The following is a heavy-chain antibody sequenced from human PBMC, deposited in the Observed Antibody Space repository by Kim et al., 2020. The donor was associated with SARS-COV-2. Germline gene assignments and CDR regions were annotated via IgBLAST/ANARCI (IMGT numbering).Heavy chain of an antibody. CDR3: AKPPLTYLPVLLWFGITYDAFDI. CDR1: GFTFDDYA. D-gene: IGHD3-10*01. CDR2: ISGDGGST. Sequence: GGSLRLSCAASGFTFDDYAMHWVRQAPGKGLEWVSLISGDGGSTYYADSVKGRFTISRDNSKNSLYQQMNSLRTEDTALYYCAKPPLTYLPVLLWFGITYDAFDIWGQGTMVTVSS. J-gene: IGHJ3*02. V-gene: IGHV3-43*02.